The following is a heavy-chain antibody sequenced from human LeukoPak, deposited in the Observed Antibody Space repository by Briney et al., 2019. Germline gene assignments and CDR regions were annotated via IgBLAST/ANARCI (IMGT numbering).Heavy chain of an antibody. Sequence: GGSLRLSCAASGFTFDDYAMHWVRQPPGKGLEWVSGISWNSDNIGYADSVKGRFTISRDNAKKSLYLQMNSLRAEDTASYYCAKSPGYYDAYDYWGQGTLVTVSS. J-gene: IGHJ4*02. CDR2: ISWNSDNI. CDR3: AKSPGYYDAYDY. V-gene: IGHV3-9*01. D-gene: IGHD3-9*01. CDR1: GFTFDDYA.